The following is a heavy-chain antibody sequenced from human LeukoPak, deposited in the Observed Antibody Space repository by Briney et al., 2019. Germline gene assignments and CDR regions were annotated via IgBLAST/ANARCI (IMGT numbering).Heavy chain of an antibody. CDR1: GYTFTSYG. D-gene: IGHD4-17*01. V-gene: IGHV1-18*04. Sequence: ASVKVSCKASGYTFTSYGISWVRQAPGQGLEWMGCISAYNGKTNYAQKLQGRVTMTTDTSTSTDYMELRSLRSDDTAVYYCARDAHGDYDLGAYWWGQGTLVTVSS. CDR3: ARDAHGDYDLGAYW. J-gene: IGHJ4*02. CDR2: ISAYNGKT.